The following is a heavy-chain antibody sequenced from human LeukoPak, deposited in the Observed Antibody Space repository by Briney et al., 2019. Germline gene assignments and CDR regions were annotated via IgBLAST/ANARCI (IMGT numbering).Heavy chain of an antibody. CDR1: GYSFTSYW. CDR2: IYPGDSDT. Sequence: GESLKISCKGSGYSFTSYWIGWVRQMPGKGLEWMGIIYPGDSDTRYSPSFQGQVTISADKSISTAYLQWSSLKASDTAMYYCARQRYNWNDLFCVFDIWGQGTMVTVSS. V-gene: IGHV5-51*01. CDR3: ARQRYNWNDLFCVFDI. J-gene: IGHJ3*02. D-gene: IGHD1-1*01.